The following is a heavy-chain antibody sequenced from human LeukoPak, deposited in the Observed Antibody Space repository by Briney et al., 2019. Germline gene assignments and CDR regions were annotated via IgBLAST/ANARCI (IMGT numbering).Heavy chain of an antibody. J-gene: IGHJ6*03. V-gene: IGHV3-66*01. D-gene: IGHD2-2*01. CDR1: EFSVGSNY. CDR3: ARDIRDIVVVPAASDRYYYYYYMDV. Sequence: GGSLRLSCAASEFSVGSNYMTWVRQAPGKGLEWVSLIYSGGSTYYADSVKGRFTISRDNSKNTLYLQMNSLRAEDTAVYYCARDIRDIVVVPAASDRYYYYYYMDVWGKGTTVTVSS. CDR2: IYSGGST.